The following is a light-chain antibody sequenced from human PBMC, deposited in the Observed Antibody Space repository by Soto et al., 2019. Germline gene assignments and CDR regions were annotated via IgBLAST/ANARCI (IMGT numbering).Light chain of an antibody. V-gene: IGKV1-9*01. Sequence: DLQLTQSPSFLSASVRDRVTITCRASQVISSDLAWYQQKAGKAPKLLIYDASSLQRAVPSSFSGSGSGTEFTLTTRSLEPEDFANYYCQQLNSYPITFGQGTRLAIK. CDR3: QQLNSYPIT. J-gene: IGKJ5*01. CDR1: QVISSD. CDR2: DAS.